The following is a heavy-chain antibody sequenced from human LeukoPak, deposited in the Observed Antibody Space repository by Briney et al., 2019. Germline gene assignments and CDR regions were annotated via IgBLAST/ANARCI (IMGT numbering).Heavy chain of an antibody. D-gene: IGHD3-16*02. CDR3: ARGNSFSYPD. CDR2: INNDGSGT. CDR1: GFTFTSFW. V-gene: IGHV3-74*01. J-gene: IGHJ4*02. Sequence: GGSLRLSCAASGFTFTSFWMHWVRQAPGQGLVWVSRINNDGSGTSYADSVKGRFTISRDNAKNSLFLQMNSLRAEDTAVYYCARGNSFSYPDWGQGTLVTVSS.